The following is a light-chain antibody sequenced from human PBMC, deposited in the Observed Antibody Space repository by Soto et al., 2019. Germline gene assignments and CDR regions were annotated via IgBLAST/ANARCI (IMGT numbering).Light chain of an antibody. CDR1: QAIRNW. J-gene: IGKJ4*01. Sequence: DTQMTQSPSSLSASVGDRVTMTCRASQAIRNWLAWYQQKPGEAPKSLISAAFNLQSGFPSRFSGSGSGTDFTLTITSLQPEDFATYYCQQYNSYPLTFGGGTKVELK. V-gene: IGKV1D-16*01. CDR3: QQYNSYPLT. CDR2: AAF.